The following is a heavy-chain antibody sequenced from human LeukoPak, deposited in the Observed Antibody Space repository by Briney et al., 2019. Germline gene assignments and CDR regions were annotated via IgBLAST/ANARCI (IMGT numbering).Heavy chain of an antibody. J-gene: IGHJ4*02. CDR3: ARARIAVAGPFDY. CDR2: ISDSGGRT. CDR1: GFTFSGFA. V-gene: IGHV3-23*01. D-gene: IGHD6-19*01. Sequence: GGSLRLSCAASGFTFSGFAMSWIRQAPGKGLEWVSGISDSGGRTYPADSVKGRFTISRDNSKNTLHLQMNSLRVEDTAVYYCARARIAVAGPFDYWGQGTLVTVSS.